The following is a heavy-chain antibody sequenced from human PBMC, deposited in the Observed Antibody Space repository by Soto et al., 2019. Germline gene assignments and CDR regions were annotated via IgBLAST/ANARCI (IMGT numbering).Heavy chain of an antibody. D-gene: IGHD2-21*02. CDR1: GSTFSSYT. J-gene: IGHJ6*02. CDR2: IIPVLGVT. V-gene: IGHV1-69*02. Sequence: QVQLVQSGAEVRKPGSSVEVSCMASGSTFSSYTVNWVRQAPGQGLEWIGRIIPVLGVTHYARRFQGRVTITADRSRKTAYMVLTSLTSEDTAVYYCARRRYWGVDCYNKFCYGMDVWGQGTTVTVSS. CDR3: ARRRYWGVDCYNKFCYGMDV.